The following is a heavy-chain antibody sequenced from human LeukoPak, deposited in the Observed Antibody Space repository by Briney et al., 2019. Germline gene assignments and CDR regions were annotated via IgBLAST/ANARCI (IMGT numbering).Heavy chain of an antibody. V-gene: IGHV4-34*01. D-gene: IGHD3-9*01. CDR2: INHSGST. CDR3: ARSLRYFDWLANEFDY. CDR1: GGSFSGYY. Sequence: SETLSLTCAVYGGSFSGYYWSWIRQPPGKGLEWIGEINHSGSTNYNPSLKSRVTISVDTSKNQFSLKLSSVAAADTAVYYCARSLRYFDWLANEFDYWGQGTLVTVSS. J-gene: IGHJ4*02.